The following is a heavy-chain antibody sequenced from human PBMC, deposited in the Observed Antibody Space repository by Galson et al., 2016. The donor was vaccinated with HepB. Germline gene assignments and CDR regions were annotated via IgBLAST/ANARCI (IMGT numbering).Heavy chain of an antibody. CDR2: ISHDDISK. V-gene: IGHV3-30-3*01. J-gene: IGHJ3*02. CDR1: GITLRNFI. Sequence: SLRLSCAASGITLRNFIIHWVRQPPGKGLEWVAAISHDDISKYYTDSVKGRFTISRDNSGNTVDLQMNSLRAEDTAVYYCARAAHSSGYCDVFDIWGQGTKVTASS. D-gene: IGHD3-22*01. CDR3: ARAAHSSGYCDVFDI.